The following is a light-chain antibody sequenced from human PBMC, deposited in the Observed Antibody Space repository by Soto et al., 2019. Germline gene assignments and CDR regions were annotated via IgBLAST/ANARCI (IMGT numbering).Light chain of an antibody. Sequence: IVLTQSPATMSLSPGERATLSCGASERVSSSYVAWYQMKAGLAPRLLIHDASTRASGIPDRFRGSKSGTAFTLTSRGLEPEDAALYYCQQYGSSPITFGQGTRLE. V-gene: IGKV3D-20*01. CDR3: QQYGSSPIT. CDR2: DAS. J-gene: IGKJ5*01. CDR1: ERVSSSY.